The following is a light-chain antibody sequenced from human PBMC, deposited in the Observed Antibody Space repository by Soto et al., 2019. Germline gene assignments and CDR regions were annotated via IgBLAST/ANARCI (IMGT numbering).Light chain of an antibody. V-gene: IGKV1-39*01. J-gene: IGKJ5*01. CDR1: QSINSY. CDR3: QQSYGTLT. Sequence: DIQMTQSPSSLSASVGDRVTITCRASQSINSYLNWYQQKPGKAPKLLIFAASNLQSGVPSRFSGSASGTDFTLTISSLQPEDFAIYYCQQSYGTLTFGQGTRLEIK. CDR2: AAS.